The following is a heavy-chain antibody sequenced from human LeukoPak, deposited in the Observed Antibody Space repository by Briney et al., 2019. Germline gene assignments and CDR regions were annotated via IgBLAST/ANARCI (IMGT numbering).Heavy chain of an antibody. CDR3: ARVHYSSGWSYFDY. D-gene: IGHD6-19*01. Sequence: ASVKVSCKASGYTFTSYGISWVRQAPGQGLEWMGWISAYNGNTNYAQKLQGRVTMTTDTSTSTAYMELRSLRSDDTAVYYCARVHYSSGWSYFDYWGQGTLVTVSS. CDR2: ISAYNGNT. CDR1: GYTFTSYG. V-gene: IGHV1-18*01. J-gene: IGHJ4*02.